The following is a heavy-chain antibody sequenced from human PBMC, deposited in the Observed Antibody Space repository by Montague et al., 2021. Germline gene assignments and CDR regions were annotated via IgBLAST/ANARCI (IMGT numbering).Heavy chain of an antibody. J-gene: IGHJ4*02. CDR1: GDSLSSVGYS. CDR3: ARGRLATGDVDY. CDR2: MYYSGST. D-gene: IGHD6-13*01. V-gene: IGHV4-31*03. Sequence: TLSLTCTVSGDSLSSVGYSWTWIRQHPGKGLEWIGYMYYSGSTNYNPSLKSRVTISGDTSKNHFSLRLTSVTAADTAVYYCARGRLATGDVDYWGQGTLVTVSS.